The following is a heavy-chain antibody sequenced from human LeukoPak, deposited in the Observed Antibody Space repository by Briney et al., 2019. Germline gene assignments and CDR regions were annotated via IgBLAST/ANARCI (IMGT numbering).Heavy chain of an antibody. J-gene: IGHJ4*02. Sequence: AGSLRLSCAASGFPLSGYSMNWVRQAPGKGLEWVSSIVSSTNYIYYADSVKGRFTISIDNARNSLYLQMNSLRAEDTAVYYCVRVGYCSSSTCRNYFDYWGQGTLVTVSS. CDR3: VRVGYCSSSTCRNYFDY. V-gene: IGHV3-21*01. D-gene: IGHD2-2*01. CDR2: IVSSTNYI. CDR1: GFPLSGYS.